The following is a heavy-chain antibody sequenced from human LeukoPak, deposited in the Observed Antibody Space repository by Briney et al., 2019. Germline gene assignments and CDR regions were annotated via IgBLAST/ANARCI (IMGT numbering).Heavy chain of an antibody. Sequence: GGSLRLSCAASGFTFSGSALHWVRQASGKGLEWVGRIRSTANGYATAYAASVKGRFTISRDDSKNTAYLQMDSLKTEDTAVYYCAKVDWDYYGSGSWRPLDYWGQGTLVTVSS. CDR3: AKVDWDYYGSGSWRPLDY. CDR2: IRSTANGYAT. D-gene: IGHD3-10*01. V-gene: IGHV3-73*01. J-gene: IGHJ4*02. CDR1: GFTFSGSA.